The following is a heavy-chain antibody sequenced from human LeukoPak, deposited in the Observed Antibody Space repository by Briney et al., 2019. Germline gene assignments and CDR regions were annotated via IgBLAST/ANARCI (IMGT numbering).Heavy chain of an antibody. CDR2: IRSNANSYAT. J-gene: IGHJ4*02. Sequence: PGGSLKLSCAASGFTLSGFAMHWVRQAPGKGLEWVGRIRSNANSYATEYAASVKGRFTISRDDSKNTAYLQMHSLRTEDTAVYYCSREGLNYGDYFFDSWGQGTLVTVSS. CDR1: GFTLSGFA. V-gene: IGHV3-73*01. CDR3: SREGLNYGDYFFDS. D-gene: IGHD4-17*01.